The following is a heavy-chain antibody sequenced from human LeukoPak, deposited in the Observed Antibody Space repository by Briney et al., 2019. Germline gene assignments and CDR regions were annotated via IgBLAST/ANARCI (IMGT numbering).Heavy chain of an antibody. CDR2: INPNSGGA. CDR3: ARYLEADAFDI. V-gene: IGHV1-2*02. D-gene: IGHD1-1*01. CDR1: GYTFTGYY. J-gene: IGHJ3*02. Sequence: ASVKVSCKASGYTFTGYYMHWVRQAPGRGLEWMGWINPNSGGANYAQKFQGRVTMTRDTSISTAYMELSRLRSDDTAVYYCARYLEADAFDIWGQGTMVTVSS.